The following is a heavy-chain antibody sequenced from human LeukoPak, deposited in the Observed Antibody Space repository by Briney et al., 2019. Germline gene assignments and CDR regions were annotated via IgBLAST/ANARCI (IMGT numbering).Heavy chain of an antibody. CDR2: IWFDGSNK. V-gene: IGHV3-33*01. CDR3: GSSDASAYYQSIDY. D-gene: IGHD1-26*01. Sequence: GTSLRLSCAASGFTFSNNGMHWVRQDPDKGLEWLALIWFDGSNKYYADSVKGRFTISRDNSKKTLYLQMNSLRAEDTAVYYCGSSDASAYYQSIDYWGQGTLVTVSS. CDR1: GFTFSNNG. J-gene: IGHJ4*02.